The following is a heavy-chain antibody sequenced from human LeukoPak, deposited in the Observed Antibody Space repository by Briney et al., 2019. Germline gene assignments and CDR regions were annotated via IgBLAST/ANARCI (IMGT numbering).Heavy chain of an antibody. CDR3: AKTDYGHYSGFEV. Sequence: PSETLSLTCVVSTYSISSGYSWGWIRQPPGKGLEWIGSMYLSGTTYYNPSLKSRVTISVDKSENQFSLKVNFATAADTAVYFCAKTDYGHYSGFEVWGQGIMVTVSS. D-gene: IGHD4-17*01. CDR1: TYSISSGYS. CDR2: MYLSGTT. V-gene: IGHV4-38-2*01. J-gene: IGHJ3*01.